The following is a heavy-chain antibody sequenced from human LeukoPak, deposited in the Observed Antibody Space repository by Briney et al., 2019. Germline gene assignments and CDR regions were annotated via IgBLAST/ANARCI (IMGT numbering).Heavy chain of an antibody. V-gene: IGHV3-43*02. CDR2: ISWDGGST. D-gene: IGHD1-1*01. CDR1: GFTFSSYA. J-gene: IGHJ4*02. Sequence: GGSLRLSCAASGFTFSSYAMSWVRQAPGKGLEWVSLISWDGGSTYYADSVKGRFTISRDNSKNSLYLQMNSLRTEDTALYYCAKDRTVNGGYYFDYWGQGTLVTVSS. CDR3: AKDRTVNGGYYFDY.